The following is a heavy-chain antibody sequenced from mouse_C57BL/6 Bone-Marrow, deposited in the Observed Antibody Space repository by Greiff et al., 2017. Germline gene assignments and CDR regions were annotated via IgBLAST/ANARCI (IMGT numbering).Heavy chain of an antibody. CDR2: ISAGGSYT. J-gene: IGHJ3*01. CDR3: ARDRVTTPQAWFAY. V-gene: IGHV5-4*01. D-gene: IGHD2-5*01. CDR1: GFTFSSYA. Sequence: EVLLVEPGGGLVKPGGSLKLSCAASGFTFSSYAMSWVRQTPEKRLEWVATISAGGSYTYYPDNIQGRFTISRDNAKNNLYLQMSHLKSEDTAMYDCARDRVTTPQAWFAYWGQGTLVTGSA.